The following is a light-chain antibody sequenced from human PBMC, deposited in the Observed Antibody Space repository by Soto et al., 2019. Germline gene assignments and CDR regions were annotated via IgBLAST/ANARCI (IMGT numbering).Light chain of an antibody. V-gene: IGKV3-11*01. CDR3: QHFGTAPPWT. CDR1: QSVSSY. CDR2: DAS. Sequence: EIVLTQSPATLSLSPGERATLSCWASQSVSSYLAWYQHKPGQAPRLLIYDASNRATGIPARFSGSGSGTDFTLTISSLEPEDFAVYYCQHFGTAPPWTFGQGTKVEIK. J-gene: IGKJ1*01.